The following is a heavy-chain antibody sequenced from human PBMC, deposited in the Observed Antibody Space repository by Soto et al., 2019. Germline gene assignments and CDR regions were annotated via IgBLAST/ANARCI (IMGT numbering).Heavy chain of an antibody. CDR3: ARRYSSSDGMDV. Sequence: GESLKISCNGSGYSFTSYWISWVGQMPGKGLEWMGRIDPSDSYTNYSPSFQGHVTISADKSISTAYLQWSSLKASDTAMYYCARRYSSSDGMDVWGQGTTVTVS. CDR1: GYSFTSYW. J-gene: IGHJ6*02. D-gene: IGHD6-6*01. V-gene: IGHV5-10-1*01. CDR2: IDPSDSYT.